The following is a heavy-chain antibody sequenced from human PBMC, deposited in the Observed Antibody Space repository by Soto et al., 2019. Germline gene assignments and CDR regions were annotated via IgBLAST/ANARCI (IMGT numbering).Heavy chain of an antibody. CDR3: AAEQYYDFWSGYFPPGPDYYYYGMDV. CDR2: IVVGSGNT. V-gene: IGHV1-58*01. CDR1: GFTFTSSA. J-gene: IGHJ6*02. D-gene: IGHD3-3*01. Sequence: SGKVSFKASGFTFTSSAVQWVRQARGQRLEWIGWIVVGSGNTNYAQKFQERVTITRDMSTSTAYMELSSLRSEDTAVYYCAAEQYYDFWSGYFPPGPDYYYYGMDVWGQGTTVTVSS.